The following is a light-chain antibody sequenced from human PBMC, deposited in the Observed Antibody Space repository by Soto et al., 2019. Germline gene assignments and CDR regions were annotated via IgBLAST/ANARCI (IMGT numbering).Light chain of an antibody. V-gene: IGKV3-15*01. CDR3: QQRSDWPPIT. Sequence: EIVMTQSPATLSVSPWGRATLSCRSSQSISDTLAWYQQKPGQAPRLLIYGASTRATGFPARFSGSGSGTDFTLTISSLEPEDLAVYYCQQRSDWPPITFGQGTRLENK. CDR2: GAS. J-gene: IGKJ5*01. CDR1: QSISDT.